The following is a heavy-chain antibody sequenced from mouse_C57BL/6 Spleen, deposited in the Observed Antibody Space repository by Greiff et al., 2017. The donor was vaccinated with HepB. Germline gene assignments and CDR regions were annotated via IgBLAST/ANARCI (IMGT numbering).Heavy chain of an antibody. D-gene: IGHD3-3*01. J-gene: IGHJ3*01. Sequence: EVKLVESGEGLVKPGGSLKLSCAASGFTFSSYAMSWVRQTPEKRLEWVAYISSGGDYIYYADTVKGRFTISRDNARNTLYLQMSSLKSEDTAMYYCTRGPLGGFAYWGQGTLVTVSA. CDR3: TRGPLGGFAY. V-gene: IGHV5-9-1*02. CDR1: GFTFSSYA. CDR2: ISSGGDYI.